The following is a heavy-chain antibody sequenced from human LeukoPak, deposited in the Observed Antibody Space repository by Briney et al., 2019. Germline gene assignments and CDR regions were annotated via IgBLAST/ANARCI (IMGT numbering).Heavy chain of an antibody. CDR1: GGSISSSSYY. D-gene: IGHD3-9*01. CDR3: ASQPYYDILTGYSHFDY. CDR2: IYYSGST. Sequence: SETLSLTCIVTGGSISSSSYYWGWSRQPPGKGLGWIGSIYYSGSTYYNPSLKSRVTISVDTSTNQFSLKLSSVTAADTAVYYCASQPYYDILTGYSHFDYWGQGTLVTVSS. J-gene: IGHJ4*02. V-gene: IGHV4-39*01.